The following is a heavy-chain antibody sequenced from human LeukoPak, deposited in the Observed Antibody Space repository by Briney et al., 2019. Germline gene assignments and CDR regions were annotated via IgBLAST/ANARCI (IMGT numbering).Heavy chain of an antibody. CDR2: IKQDGSEK. V-gene: IGHV3-7*01. CDR1: AFTFSYYW. Sequence: QTGGSLRLSCAASAFTFSYYWMNWVRQAPGKGLEWVASIKQDGSEKYYVDSVKGRFTISRDNAKNSLYLQMNTLRAEDTAVYYYLGDRGYSTYDCWRQGTLVTVSS. J-gene: IGHJ4*02. CDR3: LGDRGYSTYDC. D-gene: IGHD6-13*01.